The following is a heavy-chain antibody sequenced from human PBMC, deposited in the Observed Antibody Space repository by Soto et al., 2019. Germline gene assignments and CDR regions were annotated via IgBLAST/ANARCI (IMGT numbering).Heavy chain of an antibody. J-gene: IGHJ4*02. CDR1: GYIFSFYT. Sequence: QVQLVQSGAEVKKPGASVKISCKASGYIFSFYTIHWLRKAPGQGLEWLGWIDIDNDKTAYSQKFQDRVTITRVTSASTAYLEVRSLRSEDTAVYYCARDQFRPYHFGLADYWGQGPLVTVSS. D-gene: IGHD3-10*01. V-gene: IGHV1-3*04. CDR3: ARDQFRPYHFGLADY. CDR2: IDIDNDKT.